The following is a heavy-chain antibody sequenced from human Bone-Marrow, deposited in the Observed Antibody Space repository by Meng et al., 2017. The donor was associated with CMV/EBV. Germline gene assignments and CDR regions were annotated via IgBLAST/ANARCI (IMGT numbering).Heavy chain of an antibody. CDR3: ARVNYDFWSGYNY. J-gene: IGHJ4*02. D-gene: IGHD3-3*01. Sequence: GESLKISCADSGFTVSSNYMSWVRQAPGKGLEWVSVIYSGGSTYYADSVKGRFTISRDNSKNTLYLQMNSLRAEDTAVYYCARVNYDFWSGYNYWGQGTLVTVSS. V-gene: IGHV3-66*02. CDR2: IYSGGST. CDR1: GFTVSSNY.